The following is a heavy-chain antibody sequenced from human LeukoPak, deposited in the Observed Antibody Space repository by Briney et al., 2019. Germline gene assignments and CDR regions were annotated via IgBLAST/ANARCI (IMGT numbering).Heavy chain of an antibody. CDR3: ARSLTVTYGAFDI. CDR1: GGSISSYY. J-gene: IGHJ3*02. CDR2: FYCSGST. V-gene: IGHV4-59*01. Sequence: SETLSLTCTVYGGSISSYYWSWIRQPPGKGLEWIGYFYCSGSTNYNPSLKSRVTKSVDTSKNQFSLRLSSVTVADTAVYYCARSLTVTYGAFDIWGQGTMVTVSS. D-gene: IGHD4-17*01.